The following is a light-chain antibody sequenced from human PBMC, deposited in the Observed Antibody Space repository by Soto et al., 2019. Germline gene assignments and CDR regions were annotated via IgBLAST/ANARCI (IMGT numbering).Light chain of an antibody. CDR2: DVS. CDR3: SSYTSSSTHYV. CDR1: SSDVGGYNY. J-gene: IGLJ1*01. Sequence: QSLLTQPASVSGSPGQSITISCPGTSSDVGGYNYVSWYQQHPGKAPKLMIYDVSNRPSGVSNRFSGSKSGNTASLTISGLQAEDEADYYCSSYTSSSTHYVFGTGTKVTVL. V-gene: IGLV2-14*01.